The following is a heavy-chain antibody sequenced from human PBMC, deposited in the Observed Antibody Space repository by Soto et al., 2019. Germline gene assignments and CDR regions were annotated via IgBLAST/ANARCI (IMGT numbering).Heavy chain of an antibody. J-gene: IGHJ4*02. CDR1: RCANHG. Sequence: RCANHGVRRMSQKKGKGLEWMGIIYPGDSDTRYSPSFQGQVTISADKSISTAYLQWSSLKASDTAIYYCARRGYCSSTSCPIGYWGQGPLVTVSS. D-gene: IGHD2-2*01. CDR3: ARRGYCSSTSCPIGY. CDR2: IYPGDSDT. V-gene: IGHV5-51*01.